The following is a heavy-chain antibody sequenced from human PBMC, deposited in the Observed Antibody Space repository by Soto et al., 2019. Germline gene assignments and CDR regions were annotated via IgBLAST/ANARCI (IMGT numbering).Heavy chain of an antibody. D-gene: IGHD7-27*01. CDR3: ARALGNWGPWGAFYYHGDV. CDR2: IYYSGST. CDR1: GGSISSYY. V-gene: IGHV4-59*01. Sequence: SETLSLTCTVSGGSISSYYWSWIRQPPGKGLEWIGYIYYSGSTNYNPSLKGRVTRSVDTSKNQFSLKLSSVTAADTAVYYCARALGNWGPWGAFYYHGDVGGKGPTVTVS. J-gene: IGHJ6*03.